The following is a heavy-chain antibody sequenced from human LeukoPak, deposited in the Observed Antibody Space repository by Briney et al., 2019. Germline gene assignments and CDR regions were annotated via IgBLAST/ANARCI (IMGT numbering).Heavy chain of an antibody. D-gene: IGHD3-10*01. Sequence: QPGGSLTLSCVASVFTFNTYGMHWVRQPPGRGLEWVGFIRYDGSNEYYADSVKRQFTVSRDNSKNTLYLQMNSLRTEDTAVYYCAKDRFSYDSGPSNWLGPWGQGTLVTVSS. CDR3: AKDRFSYDSGPSNWLGP. J-gene: IGHJ5*02. V-gene: IGHV3-30*02. CDR1: VFTFNTYG. CDR2: IRYDGSNE.